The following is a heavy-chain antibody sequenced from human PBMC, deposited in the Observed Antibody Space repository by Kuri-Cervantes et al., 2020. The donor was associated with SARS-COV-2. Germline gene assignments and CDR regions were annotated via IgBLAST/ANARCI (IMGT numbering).Heavy chain of an antibody. CDR3: AKYSEDHDYYYYYYMDV. CDR2: IRYDGSNK. CDR1: GFTFSSYG. Sequence: GGSLRLSCAASGFTFSSYGMHWVRQAPGKGLEWVAFIRYDGSNKYYADSVKGRFTISRDNSKNTLYLQMNSLRAEDTAVYYCAKYSEDHDYYYYYYMDVWGKGTTVTVSS. D-gene: IGHD1-14*01. J-gene: IGHJ6*03. V-gene: IGHV3-30*02.